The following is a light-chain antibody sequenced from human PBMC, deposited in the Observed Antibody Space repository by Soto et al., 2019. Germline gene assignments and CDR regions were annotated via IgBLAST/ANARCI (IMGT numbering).Light chain of an antibody. CDR3: QQYNNWPRT. CDR2: GAS. J-gene: IGKJ1*01. CDR1: HSISTN. Sequence: EIVMTQSPATLSLSPGERASLPCRASHSISTNLAWYQQKPGQAPRLLIYGASTRATGIPARFSGSGSETEFTLTISSLQSEEFAVYYCQQYNNWPRTVGQGTKVDIK. V-gene: IGKV3-15*01.